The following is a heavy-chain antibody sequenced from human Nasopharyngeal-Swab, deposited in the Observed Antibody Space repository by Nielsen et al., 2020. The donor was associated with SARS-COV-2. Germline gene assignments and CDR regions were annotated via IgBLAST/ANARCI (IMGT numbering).Heavy chain of an antibody. J-gene: IGHJ4*02. V-gene: IGHV3-73*01. CDR1: GFIFSDSA. Sequence: GGSLRLSFAASGFIFSDSAIHWVRQASGKGLKWVGRIRSKGNNYATAYAASVKGRFIIFRDDPTNTSYLQMNSLRTEDTDVYYCTRCGGGCYSGRDYWGQGTLVTVSS. CDR2: IRSKGNNYAT. CDR3: TRCGGGCYSGRDY. D-gene: IGHD2-21*02.